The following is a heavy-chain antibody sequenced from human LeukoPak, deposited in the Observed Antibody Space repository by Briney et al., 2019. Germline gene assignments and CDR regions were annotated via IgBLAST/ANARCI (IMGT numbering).Heavy chain of an antibody. D-gene: IGHD3-22*01. Sequence: GGSLRLSCAASGFTFTSYAMHWVRQTPGKGLEWVAVISYDGSNKYYADSVKGRFTTSRDNSRNTLYLQMNSLRAEDTAVYYCARDRHDSSDVDYWGQGTLVTVSS. CDR2: ISYDGSNK. CDR3: ARDRHDSSDVDY. V-gene: IGHV3-30*04. J-gene: IGHJ4*02. CDR1: GFTFTSYA.